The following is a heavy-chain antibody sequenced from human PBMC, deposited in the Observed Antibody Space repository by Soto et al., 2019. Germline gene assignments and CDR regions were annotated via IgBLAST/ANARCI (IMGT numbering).Heavy chain of an antibody. V-gene: IGHV3-30-3*01. D-gene: IGHD3-22*01. CDR2: ISYDGSNK. J-gene: IGHJ4*02. CDR1: GFTFSSYA. CDR3: ARDLHYEKVLDY. Sequence: GGSLRLSCAASGFTFSSYAMHWVRQAPGKGLEWVAVISYDGSNKYYADSVKGRFTISRDNSKNTLYLQMNSLRAEDTAVYYCARDLHYEKVLDYWGQGTLVTVSS.